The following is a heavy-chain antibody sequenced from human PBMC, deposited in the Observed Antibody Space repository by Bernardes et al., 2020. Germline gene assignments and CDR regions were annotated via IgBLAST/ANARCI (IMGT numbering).Heavy chain of an antibody. CDR1: GGSISSSSYY. V-gene: IGHV4-39*01. D-gene: IGHD6-13*01. Sequence: SETLSLTCTVSGGSISSSSYYWGWIRQPPGKGLEWIGSIYYSGSTYYNPSLKSRVTISVDTSKNQFSLKLSSVTAADTAVYYCASTIAAAGFMSDYWGQGTLVTVSS. CDR3: ASTIAAAGFMSDY. J-gene: IGHJ4*02. CDR2: IYYSGST.